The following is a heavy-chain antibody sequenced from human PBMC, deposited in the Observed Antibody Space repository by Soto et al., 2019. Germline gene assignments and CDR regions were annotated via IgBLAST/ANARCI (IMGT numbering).Heavy chain of an antibody. Sequence: GASLKISCKGSGYSFTSYWISWVRQMPGKGLEWMGRIDPSDSYTNYSPSFQGHVTISADKSISTAYLQWSSLKASDTAMYYCARHPYYDFWSGSVVSANYYYYGMDVWGQGTTVTVSS. CDR1: GYSFTSYW. D-gene: IGHD3-3*01. CDR3: ARHPYYDFWSGSVVSANYYYYGMDV. CDR2: IDPSDSYT. J-gene: IGHJ6*02. V-gene: IGHV5-10-1*01.